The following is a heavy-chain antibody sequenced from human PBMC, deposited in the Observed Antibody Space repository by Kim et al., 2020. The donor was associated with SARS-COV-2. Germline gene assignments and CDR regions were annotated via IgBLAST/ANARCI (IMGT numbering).Heavy chain of an antibody. CDR3: ARGWGDRYYYDSSGRRIDYGMDV. CDR1: GFTFSSYG. Sequence: GGSLRLSCAASGFTFSSYGMHWVRQAPGKGLEWVAVIWYDGSNKYYADSVKGRFTISRDNSKNTLYLQMNSLRAEDTAVYYCARGWGDRYYYDSSGRRIDYGMDVWGQGTTVTVSS. V-gene: IGHV3-33*01. J-gene: IGHJ6*02. D-gene: IGHD3-22*01. CDR2: IWYDGSNK.